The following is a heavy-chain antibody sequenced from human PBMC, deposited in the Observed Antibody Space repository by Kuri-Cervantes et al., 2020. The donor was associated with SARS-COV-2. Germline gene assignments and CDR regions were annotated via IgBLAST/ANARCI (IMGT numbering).Heavy chain of an antibody. V-gene: IGHV4-34*01. D-gene: IGHD3-3*01. CDR3: ARARYYDFWSGSYTVWGLFDY. CDR2: INHSGST. CDR1: GGSFSGYY. J-gene: IGHJ4*02. Sequence: SETLSLTCAVYGGSFSGYYWSWIRQPPGKGLEWNGEINHSGSTNYNPSLKSRVTISVGTSKNQFSLKLSSVTAADTAVYYCARARYYDFWSGSYTVWGLFDYWGQGTLVTVSS.